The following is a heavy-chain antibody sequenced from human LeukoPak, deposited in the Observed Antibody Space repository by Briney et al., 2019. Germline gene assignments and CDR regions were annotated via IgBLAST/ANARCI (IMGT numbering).Heavy chain of an antibody. CDR2: ISGSDDST. J-gene: IGHJ4*02. D-gene: IGHD3-16*01. CDR3: TKAKYYHFDY. CDR1: GFTFSSYG. V-gene: IGHV3-23*01. Sequence: GGSLRLSCVASGFTFSSYGMSWVRQAPGKGLEWVSAISGSDDSTYYADSVRGRFTISRDVSGNMLFLQMNSLRAEDTALYYCTKAKYYHFDYWGQGTLVTVSS.